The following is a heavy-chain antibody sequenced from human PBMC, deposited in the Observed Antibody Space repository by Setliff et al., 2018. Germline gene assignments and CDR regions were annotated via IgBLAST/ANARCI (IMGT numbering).Heavy chain of an antibody. CDR2: ISSSGSTI. V-gene: IGHV3-48*03. D-gene: IGHD2-2*02. J-gene: IGHJ4*02. Sequence: PGGSLRLSCAASGFTFSSYEMNWVRQAPGKGLEWVSYISSSGSTIYYADSVKGRFTISRDNAKNTLYLQMLSLRAEDTAVYYCAKGGSTSCYTEIDYWGQGTLVTVSS. CDR3: AKGGSTSCYTEIDY. CDR1: GFTFSSYE.